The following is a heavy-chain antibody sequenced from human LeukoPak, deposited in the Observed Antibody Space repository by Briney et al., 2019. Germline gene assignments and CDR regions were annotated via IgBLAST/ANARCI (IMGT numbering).Heavy chain of an antibody. CDR1: GFTFSSYA. J-gene: IGHJ3*02. D-gene: IGHD3-16*01. CDR2: ISYDGSNK. Sequence: GGSLRLSCAASGFTFSSYAMHWVRQAPGKGLEWAAVISYDGSNKYYADSVKGRFTISRDNSKNTLYLQMNSLRAEDTAVYYCARGWGDAFDIWGQGTMVTVSS. CDR3: ARGWGDAFDI. V-gene: IGHV3-30-3*01.